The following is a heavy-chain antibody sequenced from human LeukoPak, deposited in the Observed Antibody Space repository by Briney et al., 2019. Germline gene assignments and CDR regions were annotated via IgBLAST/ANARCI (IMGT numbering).Heavy chain of an antibody. V-gene: IGHV3-21*01. CDR2: ISSSSSYI. Sequence: GGSLRLSCAASGFTFSSYSMNWVRQAPGKGLEWVSSISSSSSYIYYADSVKGRFTISRDNAKNSLYLQMNSLRAEGTAVYYCARGDVLVRGVIMRNWFDPWGQGTLVTVSS. CDR1: GFTFSSYS. CDR3: ARGDVLVRGVIMRNWFDP. J-gene: IGHJ5*02. D-gene: IGHD3-10*01.